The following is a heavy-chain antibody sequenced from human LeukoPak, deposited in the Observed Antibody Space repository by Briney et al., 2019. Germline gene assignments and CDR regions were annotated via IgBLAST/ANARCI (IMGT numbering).Heavy chain of an antibody. CDR3: ARLQHYYDSSGYSSHLDY. CDR2: INHSGGT. D-gene: IGHD3-22*01. Sequence: PSETLSLTCAVYGGSFSGYYWSWIRQPPGKGLEWIGEINHSGGTNYNPSLKSRVTISVDTSKNQFSLKLSSVTAADTAVYYCARLQHYYDSSGYSSHLDYWGQGTLVTVSS. J-gene: IGHJ4*02. V-gene: IGHV4-34*01. CDR1: GGSFSGYY.